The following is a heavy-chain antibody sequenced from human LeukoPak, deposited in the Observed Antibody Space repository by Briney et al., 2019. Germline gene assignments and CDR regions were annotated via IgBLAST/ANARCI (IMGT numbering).Heavy chain of an antibody. V-gene: IGHV4-4*02. CDR1: GGSISSSNW. CDR3: ARGCGGGSCYHYYFDY. D-gene: IGHD2-15*01. Sequence: SETLSLTCAVSGGSISSSNWWSWVRQPPGKGLEWIGEIYHSGCTNYNPSLKSRVTISVDKSKNQFSLKLSSVTAADTAVYYCARGCGGGSCYHYYFDYWGQGTLVTVSS. J-gene: IGHJ4*02. CDR2: IYHSGCT.